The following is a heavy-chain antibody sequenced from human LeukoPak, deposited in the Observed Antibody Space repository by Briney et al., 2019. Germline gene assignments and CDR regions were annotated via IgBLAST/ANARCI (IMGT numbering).Heavy chain of an antibody. CDR2: IRSGGAR. D-gene: IGHD3-16*02. CDR3: AVDTPVIDAQIDY. Sequence: GGSLRLSYTASGFIFSHAWMNWVRQAPGKGLQWLGRIRSGGAREYAAPAQGRFTISRDDSRNTVYLEMNNLDTDDTAVYFCAVDTPVIDAQIDYWGQGTLVTVSS. V-gene: IGHV3-15*01. J-gene: IGHJ4*02. CDR1: GFIFSHAW.